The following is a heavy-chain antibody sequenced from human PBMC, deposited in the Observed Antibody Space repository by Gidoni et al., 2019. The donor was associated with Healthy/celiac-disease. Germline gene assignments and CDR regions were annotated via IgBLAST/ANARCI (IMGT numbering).Heavy chain of an antibody. CDR2: IIPIFGTA. D-gene: IGHD3-3*01. V-gene: IGHV1-69*01. Sequence: QVQLVQSGAEVKKPGSSVKVSCKASGGTFSSYAISWVRQAPGQGLEWMGGIIPIFGTANYAQKFQGRVTITADESTSTAYMELSSLRSEDTAVYYCARVSSDSEWLFGIYYYYGMDVWGQGTTVTVSS. CDR3: ARVSSDSEWLFGIYYYYGMDV. CDR1: GGTFSSYA. J-gene: IGHJ6*02.